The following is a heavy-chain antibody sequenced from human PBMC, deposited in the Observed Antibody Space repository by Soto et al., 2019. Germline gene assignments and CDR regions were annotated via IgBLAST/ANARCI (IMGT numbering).Heavy chain of an antibody. CDR1: GFTFSSYR. CDR3: ARRQWLRIFDY. J-gene: IGHJ4*02. CDR2: ISSSGSYI. D-gene: IGHD5-12*01. Sequence: GGSLRLSCAASGFTFSSYRMNWVRQAPGKGLQWVSSISSSGSYIYYADSVKGRFTISRDNAKNSLYLQMNSLRAEDTAVYYCARRQWLRIFDYWGQGTLVTVSS. V-gene: IGHV3-21*01.